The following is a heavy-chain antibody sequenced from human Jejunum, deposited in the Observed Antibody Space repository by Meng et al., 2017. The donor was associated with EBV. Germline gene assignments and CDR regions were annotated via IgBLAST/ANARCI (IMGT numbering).Heavy chain of an antibody. D-gene: IGHD2-2*02. CDR3: ASRALYYFDS. CDR2: MNPGGTA. V-gene: IGHV4-34*02. Sequence: VELQQWGAGLSKPSXTLPLTCGVYVGSLSGHEWSWIRQPPGKGPEWLGEMNPGGTATYNSSLQSRVSMSVDTSKNQFLLRLTSVTAADTAVYYCASRALYYFDSWGQGTLVNVSS. J-gene: IGHJ4*02. CDR1: VGSLSGHE.